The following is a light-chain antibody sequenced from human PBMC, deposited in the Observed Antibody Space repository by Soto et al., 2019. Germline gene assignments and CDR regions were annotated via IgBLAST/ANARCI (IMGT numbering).Light chain of an antibody. V-gene: IGLV2-23*01. J-gene: IGLJ1*01. Sequence: ALTQPASVSGSPGQSITISCSGTSSDVGTYNLVSWYQQYPGKAPKVLIYEGSKRPSGVSYRFSGSKSGNTASLTISGLQAEDEAEYYCCSYIGSSTYVFGTGTKLTVL. CDR3: CSYIGSSTYV. CDR2: EGS. CDR1: SSDVGTYNL.